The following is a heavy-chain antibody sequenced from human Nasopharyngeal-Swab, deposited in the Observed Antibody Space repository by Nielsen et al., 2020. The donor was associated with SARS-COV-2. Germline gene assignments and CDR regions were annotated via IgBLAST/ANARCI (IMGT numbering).Heavy chain of an antibody. CDR1: GFTFSSNA. CDR2: ISYDGSNK. Sequence: GESLKIYCAASGFTFSSNAMHWVRQAPGKGLEWVAVISYDGSNKYYADSVKGRFTISRDNSKNTLYLQMNSLRAEDTAVYYCVSRGGADDAFDIWGQGTMVTVSS. J-gene: IGHJ3*02. V-gene: IGHV3-30-3*01. D-gene: IGHD4-23*01. CDR3: VSRGGADDAFDI.